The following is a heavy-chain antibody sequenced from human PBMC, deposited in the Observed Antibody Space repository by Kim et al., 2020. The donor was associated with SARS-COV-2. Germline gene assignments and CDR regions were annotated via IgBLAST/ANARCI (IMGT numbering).Heavy chain of an antibody. D-gene: IGHD7-27*01. V-gene: IGHV3-11*06. CDR3: ARDFNWGGYYYYYGMDV. J-gene: IGHJ6*02. Sequence: VKGRFTISRDNAKNYLYLQMNSLRAEDTAVYYCARDFNWGGYYYYYGMDVWGQGTTVTVSS.